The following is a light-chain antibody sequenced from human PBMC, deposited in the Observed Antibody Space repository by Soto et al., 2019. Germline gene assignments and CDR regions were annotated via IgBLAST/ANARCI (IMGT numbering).Light chain of an antibody. CDR1: QSVADNY. V-gene: IGKV3-20*01. CDR2: AAS. J-gene: IGKJ1*01. Sequence: EIVLTQSPGTLSLSPGERATLSCRASQSVADNYLAWYQQKPGQPPRLLIYAASRRATGIPDTFSGSGSGTDFTLTITRLEPEDFALYYCQQYGHSPRTFGQGTKVEI. CDR3: QQYGHSPRT.